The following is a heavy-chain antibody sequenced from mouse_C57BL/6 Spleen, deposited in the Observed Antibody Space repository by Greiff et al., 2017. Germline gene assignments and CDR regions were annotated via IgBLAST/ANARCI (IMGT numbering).Heavy chain of an antibody. CDR1: GFTFSSYA. V-gene: IGHV5-9-1*02. CDR3: TRDWDRYFDV. Sequence: EVKLMESGEGLVKPGGSLKLSCAASGFTFSSYAMSWVRQTPEKRLEWVAYISSGGDYSYYADTVKGRFTISRDNARNTLYLQMSSLKSEDTAMYYCTRDWDRYFDVWGTGTTVTVSS. CDR2: ISSGGDYS. D-gene: IGHD4-1*01. J-gene: IGHJ1*03.